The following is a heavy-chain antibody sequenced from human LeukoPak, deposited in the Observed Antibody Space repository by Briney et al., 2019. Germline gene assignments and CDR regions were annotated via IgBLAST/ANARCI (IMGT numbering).Heavy chain of an antibody. Sequence: GGSLRLSCAASGFTFSSYAMSWVRQAPGKGLEWVSAISGSGGSTYYADSVKGRFTISRDNSKNTLYLQMNSLRAEDTAVYYCAKSIVVVPAAMYGCYYGMDVWGQGTTVTVSS. CDR2: ISGSGGST. CDR1: GFTFSSYA. D-gene: IGHD2-2*01. V-gene: IGHV3-23*01. J-gene: IGHJ6*02. CDR3: AKSIVVVPAAMYGCYYGMDV.